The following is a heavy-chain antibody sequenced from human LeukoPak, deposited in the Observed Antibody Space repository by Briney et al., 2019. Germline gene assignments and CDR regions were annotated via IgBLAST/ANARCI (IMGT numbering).Heavy chain of an antibody. J-gene: IGHJ6*02. Sequence: GRSLRLSCAASGFTFDDYAMHWVRHAPGKGLEWVSGISWNSGSIGYADSVKGRFTISRDNAKNSLYLQMNSLRAEDTAVYYCAKVGYGDYYYYGMDVWGQGTTVTVSS. D-gene: IGHD4-17*01. V-gene: IGHV3-9*01. CDR2: ISWNSGSI. CDR3: AKVGYGDYYYYGMDV. CDR1: GFTFDDYA.